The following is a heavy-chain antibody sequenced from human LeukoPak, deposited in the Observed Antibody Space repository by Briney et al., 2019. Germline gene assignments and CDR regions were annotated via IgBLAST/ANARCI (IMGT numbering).Heavy chain of an antibody. Sequence: SETLSLTCTVSGGSISSSSYYWGWIRQPPRKGLEWIGSIYCSGSTYYNPSLKSRVTISVDTSKNQFSLKLSSVTAADTAVYYCARLRAVAGTYFDYWGQGTLVTVSS. CDR3: ARLRAVAGTYFDY. V-gene: IGHV4-39*01. CDR1: GGSISSSSYY. D-gene: IGHD6-19*01. J-gene: IGHJ4*02. CDR2: IYCSGST.